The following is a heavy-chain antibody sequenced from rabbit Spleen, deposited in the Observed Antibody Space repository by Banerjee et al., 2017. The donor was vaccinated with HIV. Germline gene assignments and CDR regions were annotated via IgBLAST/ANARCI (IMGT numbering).Heavy chain of an antibody. CDR3: ARGVGGGWGFDL. Sequence: QEQLEESGGGLVKPEGSLTLTCKASGFDLSSSYYMCWVRQAPGKGLEWIGCIYTGSGSTYYASWAKGRFTIIKTSSTTVTLELNSLTVADTATYFCARGVGGGWGFDLWGPGTLVTVS. J-gene: IGHJ4*01. CDR1: GFDLSSSYY. CDR2: IYTGSGST. D-gene: IGHD4-1*01. V-gene: IGHV1S45*01.